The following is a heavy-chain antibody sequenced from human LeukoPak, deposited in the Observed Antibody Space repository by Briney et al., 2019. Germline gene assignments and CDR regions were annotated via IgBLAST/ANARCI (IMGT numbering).Heavy chain of an antibody. CDR3: AKDLVSYYDILTGYSAFDY. CDR2: ISGSGGST. Sequence: GGSLRLSCAASGFTFSSYEMNWVRQAPGKGLEWVSAISGSGGSTYYADSVKGRFTISRDNSKNTLYLQMNSLRAEDTAVYYCAKDLVSYYDILTGYSAFDYWGQGTLVTVSS. J-gene: IGHJ4*02. V-gene: IGHV3-23*01. CDR1: GFTFSSYE. D-gene: IGHD3-9*01.